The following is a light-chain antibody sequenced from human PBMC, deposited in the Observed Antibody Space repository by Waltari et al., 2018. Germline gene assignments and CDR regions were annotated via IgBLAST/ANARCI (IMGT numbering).Light chain of an antibody. CDR2: GAS. CDR3: QQYGSSIMYT. Sequence: VLTQSPGTLSLSPGDGATLSCRASQRITKRYFAWYQQKPGQAPRLLIYGASRRAACIPDRFSGSGSGTEFTLTISRLEAEDSAVYYCQQYGSSIMYTFGQGTKLEIK. J-gene: IGKJ2*01. V-gene: IGKV3-20*01. CDR1: QRITKRY.